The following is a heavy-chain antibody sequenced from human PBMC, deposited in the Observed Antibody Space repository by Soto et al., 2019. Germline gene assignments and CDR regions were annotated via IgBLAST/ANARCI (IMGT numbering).Heavy chain of an antibody. CDR3: ARSRNSAVADSFDF. D-gene: IGHD1-26*01. Sequence: VGSLRLSCAASGFTFRNYAIHWVRQAPGKGLEWVAVISRDGSHKYYLDSVKGRFTISRDNSKDTVNLLMNSLRDDDSAMYYCARSRNSAVADSFDFWGQGTLVTVSS. V-gene: IGHV3-30*04. CDR2: ISRDGSHK. CDR1: GFTFRNYA. J-gene: IGHJ4*02.